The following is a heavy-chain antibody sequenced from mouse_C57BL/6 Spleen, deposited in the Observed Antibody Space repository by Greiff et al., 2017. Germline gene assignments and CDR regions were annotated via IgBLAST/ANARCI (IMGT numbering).Heavy chain of an antibody. Sequence: VQLQQSGPGLVQPSQSLSITCTVSGFSLTSYGVHWVRQSPGKGLEWLGVIWSGGSTDYNAAFISRLSISKDNSKSQVFCKMNSLQADDTAIYYCASPSDGYYGAWFAYWGQGTLVTVSA. V-gene: IGHV2-2*01. CDR2: IWSGGST. J-gene: IGHJ3*01. CDR1: GFSLTSYG. CDR3: ASPSDGYYGAWFAY. D-gene: IGHD2-3*01.